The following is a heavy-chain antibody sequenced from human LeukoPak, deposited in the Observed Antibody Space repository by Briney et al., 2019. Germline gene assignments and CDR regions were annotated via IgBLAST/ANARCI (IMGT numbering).Heavy chain of an antibody. CDR2: IYYSGST. Sequence: SETLSLTCTVSGGSVSGTSFYWSWIRQPPGKGLEWIGYIYYSGSTTYSPSLKSRVTISVDTSENQFSLKLSSVTAADTAVYFCARYSTSWYTFDYWGQGTLVTVSS. V-gene: IGHV4-61*01. CDR1: GGSVSGTSFY. CDR3: ARYSTSWYTFDY. D-gene: IGHD6-13*01. J-gene: IGHJ4*02.